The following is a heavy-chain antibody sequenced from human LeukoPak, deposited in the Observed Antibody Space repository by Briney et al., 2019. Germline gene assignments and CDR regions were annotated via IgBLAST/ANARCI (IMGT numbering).Heavy chain of an antibody. J-gene: IGHJ3*02. V-gene: IGHV4-4*02. CDR3: ARDRASAYYYDSSGYYYSDAFDI. CDR2: IYHSGST. CDR1: GGSISSSNW. D-gene: IGHD3-22*01. Sequence: SETLSLTSAVSGGSISSSNWWSWVRQPPGKGLEWIGEIYHSGSTNYNPSLKSRVTISVDKSKNQFSLKLSSVTAADTAVYYCARDRASAYYYDSSGYYYSDAFDIWGQGTMVTVSS.